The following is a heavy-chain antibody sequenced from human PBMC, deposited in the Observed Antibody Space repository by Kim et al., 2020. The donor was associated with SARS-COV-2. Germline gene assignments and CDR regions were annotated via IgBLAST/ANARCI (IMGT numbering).Heavy chain of an antibody. Sequence: SETLSLTCTVSGGSISSSSYYWGWIRQPPGKGLEWIGSIYYSGSTYYNPSLKSRVTISVDTSKNQFSLKLSSVTAADTAVYYCARRGPVPDYWGQGTLVTVSS. CDR3: ARRGPVPDY. CDR2: IYYSGST. V-gene: IGHV4-39*01. D-gene: IGHD3-16*01. J-gene: IGHJ4*02. CDR1: GGSISSSSYY.